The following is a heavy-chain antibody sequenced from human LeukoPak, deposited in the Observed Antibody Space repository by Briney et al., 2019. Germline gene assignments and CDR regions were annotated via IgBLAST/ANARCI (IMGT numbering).Heavy chain of an antibody. D-gene: IGHD3-10*01. J-gene: IGHJ4*02. Sequence: MSSETLSLTCTVSGGSISSYYWSWIRQPPGKGLEWIGYIYYSGSTNYNPSLKSRVTISVDTSKNQYSLKLSSVTAADTAVYYCARQGDGFGELLNYWGQGTLVTVSS. V-gene: IGHV4-59*08. CDR2: IYYSGST. CDR3: ARQGDGFGELLNY. CDR1: GGSISSYY.